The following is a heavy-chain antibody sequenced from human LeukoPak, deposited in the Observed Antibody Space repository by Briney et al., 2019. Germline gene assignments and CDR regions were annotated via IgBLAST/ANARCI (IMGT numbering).Heavy chain of an antibody. V-gene: IGHV4-39*07. D-gene: IGHD5-24*01. CDR3: ARVGRWLQFWDDAFDI. CDR2: IYYSGST. J-gene: IGHJ3*02. Sequence: PSETLSLTCTVSGGSISSSSYYWGWIRQPPGKGLEWIGSIYYSGSTYYNPSLKSRVTISVDTSKNQFSLKLSSVAAADTAVYYCARVGRWLQFWDDAFDIWGQGTMVTVSS. CDR1: GGSISSSSYY.